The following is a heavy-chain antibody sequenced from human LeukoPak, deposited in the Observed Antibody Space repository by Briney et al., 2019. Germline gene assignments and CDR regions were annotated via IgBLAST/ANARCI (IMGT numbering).Heavy chain of an antibody. CDR2: INHSGST. J-gene: IGHJ4*02. CDR1: GGSFSGYY. D-gene: IGHD3-22*01. CDR3: ARETYYYDSSEDY. V-gene: IGHV4-34*01. Sequence: SETLSLTCAVYGGSFSGYYWSWIRQPPGRGLEWIGGINHSGSTNYNPSLKSRVTISVDTSKNQFSLKLSSVTAADTAVYYCARETYYYDSSEDYWGQGTLVTVSS.